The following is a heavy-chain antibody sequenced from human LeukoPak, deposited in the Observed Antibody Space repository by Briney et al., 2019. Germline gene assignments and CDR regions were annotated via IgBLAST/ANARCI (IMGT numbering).Heavy chain of an antibody. V-gene: IGHV3-15*01. CDR3: TTEPRD. J-gene: IGHJ1*01. CDR1: GFKFKDAW. Sequence: GGSLRLSCAASGFKFKDAWISWVRQAPGKGLEWVGRIKSKTDGETTDYAAAVTGRFTISRDDSKNSLYLQMNSLKTEDTAVYYCTTEPRDWGQGTLVTVSS. CDR2: IKSKTDGETT.